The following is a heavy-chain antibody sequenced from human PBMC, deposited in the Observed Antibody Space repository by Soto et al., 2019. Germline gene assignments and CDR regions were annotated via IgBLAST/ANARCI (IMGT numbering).Heavy chain of an antibody. CDR3: ETSLRATSLLNF. CDR2: ISETGSHT. J-gene: IGHJ4*02. CDR1: GFTFTDYH. Sequence: PGRSLRLSCEASGFTFTDYHMSWIRQAPGKGLEWVALISETGSHTAYAESVKGRFTISRDNARPSVFLQMNSLRSDDTAVYFCETSLRATSLLNFWGQGTPVTVSS. V-gene: IGHV3-11*06. D-gene: IGHD2-15*01.